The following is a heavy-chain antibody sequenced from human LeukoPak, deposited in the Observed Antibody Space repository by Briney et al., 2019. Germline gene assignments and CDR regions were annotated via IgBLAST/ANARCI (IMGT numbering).Heavy chain of an antibody. Sequence: GGSLRLSCAASGFTFSSYWMHWVRQAPGKGLVWVSRINSDGSSTSYADSVKGRFTISRDNAKNTLYLQMNSLRAEDTAVYYCARGVAAVANFFDYWGQGTLVTVSS. CDR2: INSDGSST. CDR1: GFTFSSYW. V-gene: IGHV3-74*01. CDR3: ARGVAAVANFFDY. J-gene: IGHJ4*02. D-gene: IGHD6-19*01.